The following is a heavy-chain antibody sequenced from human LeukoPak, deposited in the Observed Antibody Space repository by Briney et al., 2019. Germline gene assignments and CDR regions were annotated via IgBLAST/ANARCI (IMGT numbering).Heavy chain of an antibody. CDR3: AKRVTGTTNYFDY. CDR1: GFTFSSHA. D-gene: IGHD1-7*01. V-gene: IGHV3-23*01. CDR2: VSGSGGST. J-gene: IGHJ4*02. Sequence: PGASLRLSCAASGFTFSSHAMSWVRQAPGKGLEWVSGVSGSGGSTYYADSVKGRFTIFRDNSKNTLYLQMNSLRAEDTAVYYCAKRVTGTTNYFDYWGQGTLVTVSS.